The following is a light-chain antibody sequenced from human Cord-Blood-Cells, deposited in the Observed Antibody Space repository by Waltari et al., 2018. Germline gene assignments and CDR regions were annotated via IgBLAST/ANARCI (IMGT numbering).Light chain of an antibody. V-gene: IGKV4-1*01. CDR2: WVS. J-gene: IGKJ4*01. CDR3: QQYYSTPLT. Sequence: DIVMTQSPDSLAVSLGERATIHCKSSQSVLYSSNNKNYLAWYQQKPRQPPKLLIYWVSTRESGVPDRFSGSGSGTDFTLTISSLQAEDVAVYYCQQYYSTPLTFGGGTKVEIK. CDR1: QSVLYSSNNKNY.